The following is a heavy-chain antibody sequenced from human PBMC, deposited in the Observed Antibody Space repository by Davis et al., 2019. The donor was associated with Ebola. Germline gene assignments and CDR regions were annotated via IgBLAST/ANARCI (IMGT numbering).Heavy chain of an antibody. Sequence: ASVKVSCKASGYTFTSYDINWVRQATGQGLEWMGWMNPNSGNTGYAQKFQGRVTMTRNTSISTAYMELSSLRAEDTAVYYCARDQGRFGELSFDYWGQGTLVTVSS. J-gene: IGHJ4*02. D-gene: IGHD3-10*01. CDR1: GYTFTSYD. V-gene: IGHV1-8*01. CDR3: ARDQGRFGELSFDY. CDR2: MNPNSGNT.